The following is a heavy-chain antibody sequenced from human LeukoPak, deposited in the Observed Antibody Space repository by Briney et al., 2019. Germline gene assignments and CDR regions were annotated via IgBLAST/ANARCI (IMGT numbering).Heavy chain of an antibody. CDR2: INPNSGGT. J-gene: IGHJ4*02. CDR1: GYTFTGYY. V-gene: IGHV1-2*02. Sequence: GASVKVSCKASGYTFTGYYMHWARQAPGQGLEWMGWINPNSGGTNYAQKFQGRVTMTRDTSISTAYMELSRLRSDDTAVYYCARDLGREVAATSDYWGQGTLVTVSS. D-gene: IGHD2-15*01. CDR3: ARDLGREVAATSDY.